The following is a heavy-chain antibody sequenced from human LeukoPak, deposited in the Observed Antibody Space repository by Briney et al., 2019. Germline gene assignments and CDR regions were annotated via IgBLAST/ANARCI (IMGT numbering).Heavy chain of an antibody. CDR2: IKEDGNEI. CDR1: GFSFSSNC. J-gene: IGHJ4*02. CDR3: ATGGAVAGRFAY. Sequence: GGSLRLSCAVSGFSFSSNCMSWVRQAPGKGLEWVAKIKEDGNEIYYVDSVKGRFTISRDNTKNSLFLQMNSLRAEDTAVYYCATGGAVAGRFAYWGQGTLVTVSS. V-gene: IGHV3-7*01. D-gene: IGHD6-19*01.